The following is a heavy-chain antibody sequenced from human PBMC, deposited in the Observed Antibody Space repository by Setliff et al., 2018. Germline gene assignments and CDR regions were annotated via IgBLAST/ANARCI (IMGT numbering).Heavy chain of an antibody. J-gene: IGHJ6*03. CDR1: GGSLSNYY. CDR3: ARESAGDESVRHLYYTDV. D-gene: IGHD1-1*01. Sequence: PSETLSLTCTVYGGSLSNYYWSWIRQPAGRGLEWVGRVYSSVYSSGITSYNPSLKSRVTISMDTSKNQFSLGLTSVTAADTAVYYCARESAGDESVRHLYYTDVWGRGTTVTVSS. V-gene: IGHV4-4*07. CDR2: VYSSVYSSGIT.